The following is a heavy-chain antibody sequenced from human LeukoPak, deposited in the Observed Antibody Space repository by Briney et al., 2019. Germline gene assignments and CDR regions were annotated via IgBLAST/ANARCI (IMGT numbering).Heavy chain of an antibody. CDR2: IWYDGSNK. CDR3: ARAGRGMIVTVAFDI. Sequence: GGSLRLSCAASGWTFSRYGMHWVRQAPGKGLEGVAVIWYDGSNKYYADSVKGRFTISRDNSKNTLYLQMNSLRAEDTAVYYCARAGRGMIVTVAFDIWGQGTMVTVSS. D-gene: IGHD3-22*01. J-gene: IGHJ3*02. CDR1: GWTFSRYG. V-gene: IGHV3-33*01.